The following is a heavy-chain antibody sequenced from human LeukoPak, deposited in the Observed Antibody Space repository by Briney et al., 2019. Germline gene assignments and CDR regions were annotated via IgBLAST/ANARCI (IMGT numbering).Heavy chain of an antibody. CDR2: IYYSGRT. J-gene: IGHJ4*02. CDR3: ARDRAPLEHSGYDFGY. V-gene: IGHV4-59*01. Sequence: SETLSLTCTVSGGSISSYYWSWIRQPPGKGLEWIGYIYYSGRTKYNPALESRVTISADTSKNQFSLKLTSVTAADTAVYYCARDRAPLEHSGYDFGYWGQGTLVTVSS. CDR1: GGSISSYY. D-gene: IGHD5-12*01.